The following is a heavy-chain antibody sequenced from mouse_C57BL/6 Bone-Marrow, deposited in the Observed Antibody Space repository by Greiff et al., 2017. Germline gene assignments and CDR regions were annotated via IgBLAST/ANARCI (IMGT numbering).Heavy chain of an antibody. CDR2: IDPENGAT. V-gene: IGHV14-4*01. D-gene: IGHD2-5*01. Sequence: VQLQQSGAELVRPGASVKLSCTASGFNIKDDYMHWVKQRPEQGLEWIGWIDPENGATEYASKFQGKATITADTSSNTAYLQLSSLTSKDTAVYYSTTYYSNSYYFDYWGQGTTLTVSS. CDR1: GFNIKDDY. J-gene: IGHJ2*01. CDR3: TTYYSNSYYFDY.